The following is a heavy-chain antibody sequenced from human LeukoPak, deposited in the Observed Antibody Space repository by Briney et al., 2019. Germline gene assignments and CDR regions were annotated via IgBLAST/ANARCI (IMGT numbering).Heavy chain of an antibody. J-gene: IGHJ4*02. CDR1: GFSLSTSGMC. CDR2: IDWDDDK. CDR3: ARHYYGSGSFDY. Sequence: SGPTLVNPTQTLTLTCTFSGFSLSTSGMCVTWIRQPPGKALEWLARIDWDDDKYYSTSLKTRLTISKDTSKNQVALTMTNMDPVDTATYFCARHYYGSGSFDYWGQGTLVTASS. D-gene: IGHD3-10*01. V-gene: IGHV2-70*11.